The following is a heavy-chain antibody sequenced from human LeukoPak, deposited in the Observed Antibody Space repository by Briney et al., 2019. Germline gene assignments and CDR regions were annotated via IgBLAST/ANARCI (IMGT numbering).Heavy chain of an antibody. CDR2: ISGSGDHT. J-gene: IGHJ4*02. Sequence: GGPLSLSFTASKFTFSSYALSWVGRPPGKGLKGAPAISGSGDHTYYADSVKGRFTISRDNSKNTLYLQMISLRAEDTAVYYCAKHGFSSGWPQVPSEHWGQGTLVTVSS. CDR1: KFTFSSYA. CDR3: AKHGFSSGWPQVPSEH. D-gene: IGHD6-19*01. V-gene: IGHV3-23*01.